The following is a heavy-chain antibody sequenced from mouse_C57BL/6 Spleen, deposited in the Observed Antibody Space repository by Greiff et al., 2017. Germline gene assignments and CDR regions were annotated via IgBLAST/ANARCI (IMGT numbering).Heavy chain of an antibody. CDR1: GFTFTDYY. Sequence: EVQVVESGGGLVQPGGSLSLSCAASGFTFTDYYMSWVRQPPGKALEWLGFIRNKANGDTTEYSASVKGLFTISRDNSQSILYLQMNALRAEDSATYYCARYDYGSSYRWFAYWGQGTLVTVSA. J-gene: IGHJ3*01. V-gene: IGHV7-3*01. D-gene: IGHD1-1*01. CDR3: ARYDYGSSYRWFAY. CDR2: IRNKANGDTT.